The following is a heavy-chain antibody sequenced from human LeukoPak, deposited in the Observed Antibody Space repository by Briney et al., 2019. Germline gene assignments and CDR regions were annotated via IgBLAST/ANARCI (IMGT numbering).Heavy chain of an antibody. J-gene: IGHJ4*02. D-gene: IGHD1-26*01. CDR2: IYTSGST. CDR1: GGSISSYY. V-gene: IGHV4-4*07. CDR3: ARGMASYYGSFDY. Sequence: SETVSLTCSVSGGSISSYYWSWIRQPAGKGLEWIGRIYTSGSTNYNPSLKSRVTMSVETSVETSKNQFSLKLSSVTAADTAVYYCARGMASYYGSFDYWGQGTLVTVSS.